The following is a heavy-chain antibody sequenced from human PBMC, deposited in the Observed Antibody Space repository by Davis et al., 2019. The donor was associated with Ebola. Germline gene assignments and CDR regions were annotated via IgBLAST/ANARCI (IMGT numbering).Heavy chain of an antibody. Sequence: AASVKVSCKASGYTFTSYYMHWVRQAPGQGLEWMGIINPSGGSTSYAQKFQGRVTMTRDTSTSTVYMELSSLRSEDTAGYYCARDNLVGATDYWGQGTLVTVSS. V-gene: IGHV1-46*01. CDR2: INPSGGST. CDR1: GYTFTSYY. J-gene: IGHJ4*02. CDR3: ARDNLVGATDY. D-gene: IGHD1-26*01.